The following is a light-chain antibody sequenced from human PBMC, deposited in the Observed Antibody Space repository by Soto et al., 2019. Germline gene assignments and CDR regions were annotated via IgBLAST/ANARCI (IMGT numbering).Light chain of an antibody. Sequence: EIVVTQSPATLSVSPGERATLFCKASQSVRDSLACNQQKPGQAPSLLSYGASIRATGTPARFSGVGSGTEFTRTISSLQSEDFAVYYCQQYNNWPLTFGGGTKVDIK. J-gene: IGKJ4*02. CDR2: GAS. CDR1: QSVRDS. V-gene: IGKV3D-15*01. CDR3: QQYNNWPLT.